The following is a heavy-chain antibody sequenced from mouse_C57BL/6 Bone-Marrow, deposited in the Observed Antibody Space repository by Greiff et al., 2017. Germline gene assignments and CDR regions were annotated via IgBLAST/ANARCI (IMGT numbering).Heavy chain of an antibody. V-gene: IGHV1-82*01. D-gene: IGHD1-1*01. CDR1: GYAFSSSW. CDR3: ASAITTVVATRGSWFAY. CDR2: IYPGDGDT. Sequence: QVQLKESGPELVKPGASVKISCKASGYAFSSSWMNWVKQRPGKGLEWIGRIYPGDGDTNYNGKFKGKATLTADKSSSTAYMQLSSLTSEDSAVYFCASAITTVVATRGSWFAYWGQGTLVTVSA. J-gene: IGHJ3*01.